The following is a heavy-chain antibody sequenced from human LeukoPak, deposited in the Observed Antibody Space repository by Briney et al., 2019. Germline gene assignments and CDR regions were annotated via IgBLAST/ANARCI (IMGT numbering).Heavy chain of an antibody. J-gene: IGHJ4*02. Sequence: SETPSLTCSVSGGSISSSSYYWGWIRQPPGKGLEWIGSINDSGDTYHNPSLKSRVTISVDTSKNQFSLKLSSVTAADTAVYYCASPSSSSSGYDYWGQGTLVTVSS. CDR3: ASPSSSSSGYDY. CDR1: GGSISSSSYY. D-gene: IGHD6-6*01. V-gene: IGHV4-39*01. CDR2: INDSGDT.